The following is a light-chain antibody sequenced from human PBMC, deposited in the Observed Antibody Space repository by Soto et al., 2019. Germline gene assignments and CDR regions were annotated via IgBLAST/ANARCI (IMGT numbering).Light chain of an antibody. V-gene: IGLV2-14*01. CDR1: SSDFGIYSS. CDR3: SSFTSSSSYV. Sequence: QSLLTQPVSVSGSPGQSITLLCTGTSSDFGIYSSVSWYQQHPGKAPKLMIHDVFYRPSGVSSRFSGSRSGNTASLTISGLQAEDEADYYCSSFTSSSSYVFGPGTKVTVL. CDR2: DVF. J-gene: IGLJ1*01.